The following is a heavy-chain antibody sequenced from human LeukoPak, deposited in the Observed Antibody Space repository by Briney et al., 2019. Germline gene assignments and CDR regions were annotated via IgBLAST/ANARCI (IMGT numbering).Heavy chain of an antibody. CDR3: ARGVEGDGQSWVDY. J-gene: IGHJ4*02. CDR2: ISYDGSNK. Sequence: GGSLRLSCAASGFTFSSYAMHWVRQAPGKGLEWVAVISYDGSNKYYADSVKGRFTISRDNSKNTLYLQMNSLRAEDTAVYYCARGVEGDGQSWVDYWGQGTLVTVS. CDR1: GFTFSSYA. D-gene: IGHD5-24*01. V-gene: IGHV3-30-3*01.